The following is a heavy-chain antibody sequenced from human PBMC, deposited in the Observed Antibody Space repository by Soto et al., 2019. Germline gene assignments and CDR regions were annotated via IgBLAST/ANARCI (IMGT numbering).Heavy chain of an antibody. J-gene: IGHJ3*02. V-gene: IGHV1-24*01. CDR3: ATTWGNYNAFDI. D-gene: IGHD1-7*01. Sequence: ASVKVSCKVSGYTLTELSMHWVRQAPGKGLEWMGGFDPEDGETIYAQKFQGRVTMTEDTSTDTAYMELSSLRSEDTAVYYCATTWGNYNAFDIWGQGTMVTVSS. CDR2: FDPEDGET. CDR1: GYTLTELS.